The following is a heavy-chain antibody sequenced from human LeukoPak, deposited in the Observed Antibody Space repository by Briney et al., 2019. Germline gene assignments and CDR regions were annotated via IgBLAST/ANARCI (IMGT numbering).Heavy chain of an antibody. D-gene: IGHD3-9*01. V-gene: IGHV1-2*02. CDR2: INPNSDDT. J-gene: IGHJ4*02. CDR3: ARRNSDLVRGDFDY. CDR1: GYTFTGYI. Sequence: ASVKVSCKASGYTFTGYIMHWIRQAPGQGLEWMGWINPNSDDTKYAQKFQGRVTMTRDTSITTAYMDLSRLRSDDTAVYYCARRNSDLVRGDFDYWGQGALVTVSS.